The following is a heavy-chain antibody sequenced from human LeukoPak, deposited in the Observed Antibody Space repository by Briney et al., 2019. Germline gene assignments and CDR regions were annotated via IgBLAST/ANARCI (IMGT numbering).Heavy chain of an antibody. D-gene: IGHD5-12*01. CDR3: AKDKEYSGFGPILSGYYYGMDV. Sequence: GGSLRLSCAASGFTFDDYAMHWVRQAPGKGLEWVSFISWDGGSTYYADSVKGRFTISRDNSRHTLYLQMNSLGAEDTALYYCAKDKEYSGFGPILSGYYYGMDVWGKGTTVTVSS. CDR1: GFTFDDYA. CDR2: ISWDGGST. J-gene: IGHJ6*04. V-gene: IGHV3-43D*04.